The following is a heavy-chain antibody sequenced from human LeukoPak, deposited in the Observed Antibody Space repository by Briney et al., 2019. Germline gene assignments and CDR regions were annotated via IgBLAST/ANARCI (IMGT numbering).Heavy chain of an antibody. J-gene: IGHJ4*02. CDR2: ISAYNGNT. D-gene: IGHD6-6*01. CDR1: GYTFTIYG. CDR3: ARVPPFEYSSSSHYFDY. Sequence: EASVKVSCKASGYTFTIYGISWVRQAPGQGLEWMGWISAYNGNTNYAQKLQGRVTMTTDTSTSTAYMELRSLRSDDTAVYYCARVPPFEYSSSSHYFDYWGQGTLVTVSS. V-gene: IGHV1-18*01.